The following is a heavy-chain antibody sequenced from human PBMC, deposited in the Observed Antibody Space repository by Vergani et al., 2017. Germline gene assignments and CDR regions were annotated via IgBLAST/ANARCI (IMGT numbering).Heavy chain of an antibody. J-gene: IGHJ4*02. CDR2: IHYSGST. CDR3: ATRYGDYDYYFDY. V-gene: IGHV4-59*08. Sequence: QVQLQESGPGLVKPSETLSLTCTVSGGSISTYYWSWIRQPPGKGLEWIGYIHYSGSTNYNPSLKSRVTISVDTSKNQFSLKLSSVTAADTAVYYCATRYGDYDYYFDYWGQGTLVTVSS. CDR1: GGSISTYY. D-gene: IGHD4-17*01.